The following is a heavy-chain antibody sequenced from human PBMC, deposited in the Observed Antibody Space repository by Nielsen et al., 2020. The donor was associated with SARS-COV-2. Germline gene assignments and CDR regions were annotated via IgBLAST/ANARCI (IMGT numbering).Heavy chain of an antibody. J-gene: IGHJ3*02. D-gene: IGHD6-13*01. V-gene: IGHV3-23*01. Sequence: GESLKISCAASGFTFSSYAMSWVRQAPGKGLEWVSAISGSGGSTYYADSVKGRFTISRDNSKNTLYLQMNSLRAEDTAVYYCAKDRERYSSSWSHAFDIWGQGTMVTVSS. CDR2: ISGSGGST. CDR3: AKDRERYSSSWSHAFDI. CDR1: GFTFSSYA.